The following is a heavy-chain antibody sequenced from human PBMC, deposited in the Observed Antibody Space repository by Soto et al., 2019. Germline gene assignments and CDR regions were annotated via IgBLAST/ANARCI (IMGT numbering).Heavy chain of an antibody. CDR3: ARERIVPAGTAYFDY. J-gene: IGHJ4*02. CDR1: GFTFSNYG. V-gene: IGHV3-33*01. CDR2: IWYDGSNK. Sequence: QVQLVESGGGVVRPGRSLRLSCAASGFTFSNYGMHWVRQAPGKGLEWVAAIWYDGSNKYYADSVKGRFTISRDISETMLYLPIKRPRAEDTAVYSCARERIVPAGTAYFDYWGQGTRVTVSS. D-gene: IGHD2-2*01.